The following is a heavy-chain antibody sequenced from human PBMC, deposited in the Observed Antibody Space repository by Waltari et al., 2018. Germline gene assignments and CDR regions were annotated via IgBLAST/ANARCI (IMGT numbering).Heavy chain of an antibody. J-gene: IGHJ5*02. CDR1: AGTFGSSA. V-gene: IGHV1-69*10. CDR2: ISPILGIA. Sequence: QVQLVRSGAGVPKPASSLNVSCNASAGTFGSSASSWVRQAPGQGLEWMGGISPILGIANYAQKFQGRVTITADKSKSTAYMELSSLRSEDTAVYYCARDFYEYIWGSYRPWGQGTLVTVSS. D-gene: IGHD3-16*02. CDR3: ARDFYEYIWGSYRP.